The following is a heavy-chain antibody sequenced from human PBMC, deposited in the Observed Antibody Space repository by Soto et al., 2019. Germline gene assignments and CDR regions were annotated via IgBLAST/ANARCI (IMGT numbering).Heavy chain of an antibody. V-gene: IGHV3-48*02. CDR3: ARRLDPLQYSDY. D-gene: IGHD5-12*01. Sequence: VPLVESVGGLVQPGGSLRLSCAASGVTFDDYGMNWVRQAPGKRLEWVSFISCRGHTVYYADSVRGRFTISSDNANSTLFLETSSLRDDATATYYCARRLDPLQYSDYWGQGTLCNVAS. J-gene: IGHJ4*02. CDR1: GVTFDDYG. CDR2: ISCRGHTV.